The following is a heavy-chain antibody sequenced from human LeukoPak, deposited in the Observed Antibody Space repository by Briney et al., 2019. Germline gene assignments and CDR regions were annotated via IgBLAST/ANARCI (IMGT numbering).Heavy chain of an antibody. D-gene: IGHD2/OR15-2a*01. V-gene: IGHV3-30-3*01. CDR2: ITYDGNNK. J-gene: IGHJ4*02. Sequence: GGSLRLSCAASGFTFSRYAMHWVRQAPGKGLEWVAVITYDGNNKYYADSVKGRFTISRDNSENSLYLQMNSLRTEDTAVYYCARGLLETTTSYFDYWGQGTLVTVSS. CDR3: ARGLLETTTSYFDY. CDR1: GFTFSRYA.